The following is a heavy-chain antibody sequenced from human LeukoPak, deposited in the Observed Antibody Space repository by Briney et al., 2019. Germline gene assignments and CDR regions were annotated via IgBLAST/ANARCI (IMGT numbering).Heavy chain of an antibody. J-gene: IGHJ3*01. V-gene: IGHV4-4*02. D-gene: IGHD3-10*01. CDR2: IYHTGST. Sequence: SETLSLTCSVSGDSITSRNWWTWVRQTPEKGLEWIGEIYHTGSTNYNPSVEGRVTISIDKSKNQFSLMLNSVTAADTALYYCARGMWFDTLFSAFDVWGQGTMVSVSS. CDR1: GDSITSRNW. CDR3: ARGMWFDTLFSAFDV.